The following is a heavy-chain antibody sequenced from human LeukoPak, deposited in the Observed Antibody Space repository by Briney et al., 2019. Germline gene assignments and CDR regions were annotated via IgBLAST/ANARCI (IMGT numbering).Heavy chain of an antibody. CDR1: GGSLGGYY. Sequence: SETLSLTCTVSGGSLGGYYWYWIRQPAGKGLEWIGRIYSSGSTNYAPSLKSRVTMSIDTSKKHLSLKLNTVTAADTAVYYCARLNGDGFDFWGQGTKVTVSS. CDR2: IYSSGST. V-gene: IGHV4-4*07. D-gene: IGHD2-8*01. J-gene: IGHJ3*01. CDR3: ARLNGDGFDF.